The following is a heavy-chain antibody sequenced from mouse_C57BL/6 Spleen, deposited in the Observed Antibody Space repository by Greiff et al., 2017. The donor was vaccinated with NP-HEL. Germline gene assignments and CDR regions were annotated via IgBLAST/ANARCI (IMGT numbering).Heavy chain of an antibody. Sequence: QVQLQQSGAELVKPGASVKLSCKASGYAFSSYWMNWVKQRPGQGLEWIGLIYPGAGDNNYNGKFKGKATLTADTSTSKAYMQLRSRTSEDSAVYFYARSHLLTLAMDDWGQGTSVTVSS. V-gene: IGHV1-80*01. CDR1: GYAFSSYW. CDR3: ARSHLLTLAMDD. J-gene: IGHJ4*01. D-gene: IGHD2-1*01. CDR2: IYPGAGDN.